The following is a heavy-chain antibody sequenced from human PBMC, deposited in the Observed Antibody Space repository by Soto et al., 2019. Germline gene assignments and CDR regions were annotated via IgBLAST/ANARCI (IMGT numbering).Heavy chain of an antibody. CDR3: ASRGERFGELSFGY. J-gene: IGHJ4*02. D-gene: IGHD3-10*01. CDR1: GFTVSSNY. Sequence: GGSLRLSCAASGFTVSSNYMSWVRQAPGKGLEWVSVIYSGGSTYYADSVKGRFTIFRHNSKNTLYLQMNSLRAEDTAVYYCASRGERFGELSFGYWGQGTLVTVSS. CDR2: IYSGGST. V-gene: IGHV3-53*04.